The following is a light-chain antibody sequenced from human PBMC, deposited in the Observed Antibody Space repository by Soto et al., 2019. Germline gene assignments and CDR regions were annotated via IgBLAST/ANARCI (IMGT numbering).Light chain of an antibody. V-gene: IGLV2-23*01. J-gene: IGLJ3*02. CDR3: SSYAGSSNFWV. Sequence: QSALTQPASVSGSPGQSITISCSATSSDVGNYNLASWYQQHPGKAPRLIIYEATQRPSGISNRFSGYKSGNTASLTISGLQAEDEAEYYCSSYAGSSNFWVLGGGTKLTVL. CDR1: SSDVGNYNL. CDR2: EAT.